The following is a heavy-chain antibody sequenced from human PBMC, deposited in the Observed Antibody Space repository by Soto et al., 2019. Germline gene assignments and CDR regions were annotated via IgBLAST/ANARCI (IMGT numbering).Heavy chain of an antibody. D-gene: IGHD3-10*01. J-gene: IGHJ4*02. CDR2: INGDGRTT. CDR1: GLTFNNYW. V-gene: IGHV3-74*01. Sequence: EVQLVESGGGLVQPGGSLRLSCTASGLTFNNYWMHWVRQAPGKGPVWVSRINGDGRTTTYPDSVRGRFTISRDNAKNTVYLQMNSLRAEDTAVYYCVGGDYAGAGTFYLTDHWGQGSLVTVSS. CDR3: VGGDYAGAGTFYLTDH.